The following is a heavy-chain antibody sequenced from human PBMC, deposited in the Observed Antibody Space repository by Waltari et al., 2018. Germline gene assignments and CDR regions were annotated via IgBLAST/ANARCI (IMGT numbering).Heavy chain of an antibody. CDR1: GYTLTSYG. CDR3: ARDYSEQGNDY. V-gene: IGHV1-18*04. Sequence: QDQLAQSGAEVTKPGASVKVSCKSSGYTLTSYGISWVRQAPGQGLEWMGWISAYNGNTNYAQKLQGRVTMTTDTSTSTAYMELRSLRSDDTAVYYCARDYSEQGNDYWGQGTLVTVSS. J-gene: IGHJ4*02. D-gene: IGHD2-21*01. CDR2: ISAYNGNT.